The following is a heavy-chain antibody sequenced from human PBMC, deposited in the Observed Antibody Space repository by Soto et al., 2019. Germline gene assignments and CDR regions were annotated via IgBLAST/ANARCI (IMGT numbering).Heavy chain of an antibody. CDR1: GGSIDSDGSY. V-gene: IGHV4-61*08. J-gene: IGHJ4*02. Sequence: SETLSLTCTVSGGSIDSDGSYWGWIRQPPGKGLEWIGYIYDTGYTNYNPSLKSRVTISVDTSKNQFSLSLKLSSVTAADTAVYYCARVYGDYLDYWGQGTLVTVSS. D-gene: IGHD4-17*01. CDR3: ARVYGDYLDY. CDR2: IYDTGYT.